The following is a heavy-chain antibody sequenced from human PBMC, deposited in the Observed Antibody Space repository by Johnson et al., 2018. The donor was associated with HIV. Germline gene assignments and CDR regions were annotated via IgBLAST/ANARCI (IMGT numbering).Heavy chain of an antibody. V-gene: IGHV3-7*01. Sequence: EVQLVESGGGVVQPGRTLRLSCAASGFTFSSYGVHWVRQAPGKGLEWVANIKQDGSEKYYVDSVKGRFTISRDNAKNSLYLQMNSLRAEDTAVYYCARGGLEMATITDAFDIWGQGTMVTVSS. D-gene: IGHD5-24*01. CDR1: GFTFSSYG. J-gene: IGHJ3*02. CDR3: ARGGLEMATITDAFDI. CDR2: IKQDGSEK.